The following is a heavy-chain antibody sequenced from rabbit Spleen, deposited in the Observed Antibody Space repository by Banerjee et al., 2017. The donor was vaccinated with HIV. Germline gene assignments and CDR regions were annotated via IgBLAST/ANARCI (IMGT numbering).Heavy chain of an antibody. CDR3: ARDTSSSFSSYGMDL. Sequence: QSLEESGGDLVKPGASLTLTCTASEVSFSFNSYMCWVRQAPGKGLEWIACIDIGSSGFTYFATWAKGRFTISKTSSTTVTLQMTSLTAADTATYFCARDTSSSFSSYGMDLWGPGTLVTVS. D-gene: IGHD1-1*01. CDR2: IDIGSSGFT. CDR1: EVSFSFNSY. V-gene: IGHV1S40*01. J-gene: IGHJ6*01.